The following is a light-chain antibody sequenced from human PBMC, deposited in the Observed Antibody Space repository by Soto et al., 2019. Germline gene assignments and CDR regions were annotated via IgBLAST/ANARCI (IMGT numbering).Light chain of an antibody. CDR1: QSMNSW. CDR2: DAS. J-gene: IGKJ1*01. Sequence: DIQITQSPSTLSASVGDRVTITCRASQSMNSWLGWYQQKPGEAPKVLIYDASSLESGVPSRFSGSGSGTEFTLTIGSLQPEDLATYYCLRYSDFSQTFGQGTKV. V-gene: IGKV1-5*01. CDR3: LRYSDFSQT.